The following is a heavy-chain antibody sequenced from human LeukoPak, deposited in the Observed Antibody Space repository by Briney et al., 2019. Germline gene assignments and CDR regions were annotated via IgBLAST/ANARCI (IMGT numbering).Heavy chain of an antibody. CDR3: ARAFHEVCSGGSCSLFDY. D-gene: IGHD2-15*01. CDR1: GYTFTGYY. CDR2: INPSGGST. J-gene: IGHJ4*02. V-gene: IGHV1-46*01. Sequence: GASVKVSCKASGYTFTGYYMHWVRQAPGQGLEWMGIINPSGGSTSYAQKFQGRVTMTRDMSTSTVYMELSSLRSEDTAVYYCARAFHEVCSGGSCSLFDYWGQGTLVTVSS.